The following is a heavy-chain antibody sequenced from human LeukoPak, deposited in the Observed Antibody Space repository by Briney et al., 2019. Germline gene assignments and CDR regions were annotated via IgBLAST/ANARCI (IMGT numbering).Heavy chain of an antibody. V-gene: IGHV1-18*01. D-gene: IGHD1-26*01. Sequence: ASVKVSCKASGYYTFTSYGINVVRQAPEQGLEWMGWITTYNGNTNYAQKFQGRVTMTADTSTGTAYMELRSQRSDDTAVYYCATAAIDRWELLTHAFDIWGQGTMVTVSS. CDR3: ATAAIDRWELLTHAFDI. CDR1: GYYTFTSYG. CDR2: ITTYNGNT. J-gene: IGHJ3*02.